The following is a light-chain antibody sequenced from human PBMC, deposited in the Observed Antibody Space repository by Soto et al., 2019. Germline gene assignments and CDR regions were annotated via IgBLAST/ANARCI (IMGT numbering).Light chain of an antibody. J-gene: IGLJ1*01. V-gene: IGLV2-14*01. CDR1: SSDVGGYKS. Sequence: QSALTQPASVSGSPGQSITISCTGSSSDVGGYKSVSWYQHHPGKAPKLMIYEVSNRPSGVSSRFSGSKSGNTASLTISGLQAEDEADYYCSSFTTITTRVFGTGTKLTVL. CDR3: SSFTTITTRV. CDR2: EVS.